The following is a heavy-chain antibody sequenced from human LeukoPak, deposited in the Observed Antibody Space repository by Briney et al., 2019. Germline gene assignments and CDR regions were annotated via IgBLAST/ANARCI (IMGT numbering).Heavy chain of an antibody. Sequence: SVKVSCKASGGTFSSYAISWVRQAPGQGLEWMGGIIPIFGTANYAQKFQGRVTMTRDTSTSTVYMELSSLRSEDTAVYYCARDPYPISGALFDYWGQGTLVTVSS. CDR2: IIPIFGTA. CDR3: ARDPYPISGALFDY. D-gene: IGHD2-8*01. J-gene: IGHJ4*02. V-gene: IGHV1-69*05. CDR1: GGTFSSYA.